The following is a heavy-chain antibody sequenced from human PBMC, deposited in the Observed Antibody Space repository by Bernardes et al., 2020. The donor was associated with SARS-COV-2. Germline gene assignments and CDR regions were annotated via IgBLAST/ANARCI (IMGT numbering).Heavy chain of an antibody. CDR1: GFTFSAST. V-gene: IGHV3-21*01. J-gene: IGHJ4*02. CDR2: ISGTSGNI. CDR3: VRDLSGGYHTPFGY. D-gene: IGHD2-15*01. Sequence: GGSLRLSCAASGFTFSASTMNWVRQAPGKGLEWVSSISGTSGNIYYADSVKGRFTVSRDNPNNSLFLQMNSLGADDTAVYYCVRDLSGGYHTPFGYWGQGTLLTVSS.